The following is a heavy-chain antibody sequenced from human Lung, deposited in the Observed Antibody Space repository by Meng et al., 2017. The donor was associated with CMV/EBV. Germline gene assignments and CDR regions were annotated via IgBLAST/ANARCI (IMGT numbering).Heavy chain of an antibody. V-gene: IGHV3-11*05. CDR2: ISPTTGYT. Sequence: QVQLVEFGGXXVXPGXSLXFSCTGSGFTFSDYYMSWIRQAPGKGLEWVSYISPTTGYTEYADSVKGRFTISRDNAKNSLFLQMNSLRSEDTAVYYCARDFSLYRTSGVQWGQGTLVTVSS. D-gene: IGHD2-8*01. J-gene: IGHJ4*02. CDR3: ARDFSLYRTSGVQ. CDR1: GFTFSDYY.